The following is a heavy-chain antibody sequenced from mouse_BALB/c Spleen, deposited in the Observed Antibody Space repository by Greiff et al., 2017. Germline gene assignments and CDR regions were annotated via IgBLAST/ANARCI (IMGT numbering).Heavy chain of an antibody. CDR2: IWTGGGT. D-gene: IGHD3-3*01. Sequence: VKLVESGPGLVAPSQSLSITCTVSGFSLTSYDISWIRQPPGKGLEWLGVIWTGGGTNYNSAFMSRLSISKDNSKSQVFLKMNSLQTDDTAIYYCVRDGELGAMDYWGQGTSVTVSS. J-gene: IGHJ4*01. CDR1: GFSLTSYD. V-gene: IGHV2-9-2*01. CDR3: VRDGELGAMDY.